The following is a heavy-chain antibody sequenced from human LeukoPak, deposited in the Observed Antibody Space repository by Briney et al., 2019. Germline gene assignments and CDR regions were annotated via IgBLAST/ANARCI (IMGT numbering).Heavy chain of an antibody. D-gene: IGHD6-19*01. V-gene: IGHV4-30-4*08. CDR3: ARLSIAVAGPSY. CDR1: GGSISSTDYY. Sequence: SETLSLTCTVSGGSISSTDYYWSWIRQPPGKGLEWIGYMYCSGSIYYNPSLKSRVTISEDTSKNQFSLNLSSVTAADTAVYYCARLSIAVAGPSYWGQGTLVTVSS. CDR2: MYCSGSI. J-gene: IGHJ4*02.